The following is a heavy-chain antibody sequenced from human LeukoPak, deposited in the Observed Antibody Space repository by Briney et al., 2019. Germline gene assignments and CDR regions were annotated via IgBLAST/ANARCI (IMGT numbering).Heavy chain of an antibody. Sequence: PGGSLRLSCTASGFTFSSYNMHWVRQPTGKGLEWVSAVGTAGDTYYPGSVKGRFTISRENAKNSLYLQMNSLRAGDTAVYYCATRGDSRGYYDAFDIWGQGTMVTVSS. D-gene: IGHD3-22*01. CDR3: ATRGDSRGYYDAFDI. CDR1: GFTFSSYN. CDR2: VGTAGDT. V-gene: IGHV3-13*01. J-gene: IGHJ3*02.